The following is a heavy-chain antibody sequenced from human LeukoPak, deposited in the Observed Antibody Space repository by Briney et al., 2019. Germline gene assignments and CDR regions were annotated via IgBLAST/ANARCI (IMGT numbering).Heavy chain of an antibody. Sequence: GASVKVSCKASGYTFTGYYMHWVRQAPGQGLEWMGWINPNSGGTNYAQKFQGRVTMTRDTSISTAYMELSRLRSDDTAVYYCAGAYCSGGSCYSEVVWFDPWGQGTLVTVSS. J-gene: IGHJ5*02. CDR1: GYTFTGYY. D-gene: IGHD2-15*01. V-gene: IGHV1-2*02. CDR3: AGAYCSGGSCYSEVVWFDP. CDR2: INPNSGGT.